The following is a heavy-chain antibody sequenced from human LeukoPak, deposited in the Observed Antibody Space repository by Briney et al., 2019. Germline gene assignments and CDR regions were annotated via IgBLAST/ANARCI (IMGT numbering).Heavy chain of an antibody. CDR2: ISYDGGNK. V-gene: IGHV3-30-3*01. J-gene: IGHJ6*02. CDR1: GFTFSRYA. CDR3: ARVHCSGGNCYYFYGMDV. D-gene: IGHD2-15*01. Sequence: GGSLRLSCAASGFTFSRYAVHWVRQAPGKGLEWVAVISYDGGNKYFANSVKGRFTISRDNSKNTLYLQMNSLRVEDTAVYYCARVHCSGGNCYYFYGMDVWGQGTTVTVSS.